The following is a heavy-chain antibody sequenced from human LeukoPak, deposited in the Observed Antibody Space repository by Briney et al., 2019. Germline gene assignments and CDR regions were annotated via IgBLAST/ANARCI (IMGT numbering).Heavy chain of an antibody. D-gene: IGHD3-22*01. CDR3: AKDEPIVVVIYDAFDI. J-gene: IGHJ3*02. Sequence: GGSLRLSCAASGFTFSSYWMSWVRQAPGKGLEWVSYIPSVGGSTYYADSVRGRFTISRDNSKNTLYLQMNSLRAEDTAVYYCAKDEPIVVVIYDAFDIWGQGTMVTVSS. CDR2: IPSVGGST. V-gene: IGHV3-23*01. CDR1: GFTFSSYW.